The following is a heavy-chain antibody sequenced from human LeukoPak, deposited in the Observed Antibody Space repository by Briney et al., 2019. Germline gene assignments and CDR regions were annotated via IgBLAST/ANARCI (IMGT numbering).Heavy chain of an antibody. J-gene: IGHJ4*02. CDR1: GSSISSNYY. Sequence: SETLSLTCTVSGSSISSNYYRAWIRPPPGKGLELIGNIFRIGPTYYNPSLQSRVTISVDTSKNQISLRLTSVTAADTAVYYCASRIAVSKFDYWGQGTLVTVSS. CDR2: IFRIGPT. D-gene: IGHD6-19*01. CDR3: ASRIAVSKFDY. V-gene: IGHV4-38-2*02.